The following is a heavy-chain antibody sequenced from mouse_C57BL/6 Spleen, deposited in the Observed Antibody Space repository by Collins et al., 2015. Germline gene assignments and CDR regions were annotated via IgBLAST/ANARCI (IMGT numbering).Heavy chain of an antibody. V-gene: IGHV1-64*01. CDR1: GYTFTSYW. J-gene: IGHJ1*03. CDR2: IHPNSGST. CDR3: ARRAGYHWYFDV. Sequence: QVQLQQPGAELVKPGASVELSCKASGYTFTSYWMHWVKQRPGQGLEWTGMIHPNSGSTNYNEKFKSKATLTVDKSSNTAYMQLSSLTSEDSAVYYCARRAGYHWYFDVWGTGTTVTVSS.